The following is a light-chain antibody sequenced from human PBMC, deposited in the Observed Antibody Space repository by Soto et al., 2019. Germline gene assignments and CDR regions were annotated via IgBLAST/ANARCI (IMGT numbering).Light chain of an antibody. J-gene: IGLJ1*01. CDR3: GTWDSSLSAGGV. Sequence: QSVLTQPPSGSAAPGRKVTISRSGSSSNIGNNYVSWYQQLPGTAPKLLIYENNKRPSGIPDRFSGSKSGTSATLGITGLQTGDEADYYCGTWDSSLSAGGVFGTGTKVTVL. CDR2: ENN. V-gene: IGLV1-51*02. CDR1: SSNIGNNY.